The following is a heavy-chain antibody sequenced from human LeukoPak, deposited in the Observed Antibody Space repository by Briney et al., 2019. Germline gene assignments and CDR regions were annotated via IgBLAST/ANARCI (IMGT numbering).Heavy chain of an antibody. Sequence: SETLSLTCTASGGSISSYYWSWIRQPPGKGLEWIWYIYYSGSNNYNPSLKSRVTISVDTSKNKFSLKLSSVTAADTAVYYCARDYGVSGYYGMDVWGKGTTVTVSS. CDR2: IYYSGSN. CDR3: ARDYGVSGYYGMDV. CDR1: GGSISSYY. V-gene: IGHV4-59*01. D-gene: IGHD3-10*01. J-gene: IGHJ6*04.